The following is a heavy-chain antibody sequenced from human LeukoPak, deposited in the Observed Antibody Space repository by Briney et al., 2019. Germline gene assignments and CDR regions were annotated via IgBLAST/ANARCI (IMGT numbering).Heavy chain of an antibody. CDR2: IKRQTEGWAK. CDR1: GFSFSDAW. Sequence: SGGSLRLSCAGSGFSFSDAWLNWVRQTPEKGLEWVARIKRQTEGWAKDYAAPVKGRFTISRDDSRSTVYLQTNSLEIEDTAVYYCSRNADHDWWGQGTLVTVSS. V-gene: IGHV3-15*01. D-gene: IGHD1-14*01. J-gene: IGHJ4*02. CDR3: SRNADHDW.